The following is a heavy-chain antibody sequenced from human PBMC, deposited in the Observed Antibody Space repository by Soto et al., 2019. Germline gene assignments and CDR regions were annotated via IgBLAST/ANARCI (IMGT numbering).Heavy chain of an antibody. CDR1: GFTFSRYE. Sequence: GGSLRLSCAASGFTFSRYEMNWVRQAPGKGLEWVSYISSSGSTKYYADSVKGRFTISRDNAKNSLYLQMNSLRVEDTAVYYCARVGDGYNLNYWGQGTLVTVSS. V-gene: IGHV3-48*03. D-gene: IGHD5-12*01. CDR2: ISSSGSTK. J-gene: IGHJ4*02. CDR3: ARVGDGYNLNY.